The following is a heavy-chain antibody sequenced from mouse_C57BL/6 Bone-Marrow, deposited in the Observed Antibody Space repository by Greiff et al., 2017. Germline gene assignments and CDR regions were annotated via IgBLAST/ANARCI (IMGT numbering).Heavy chain of an antibody. J-gene: IGHJ2*01. CDR2: IDPSDSYT. Sequence: VQLQQPGAELVKPGASVKLSCKASGYTFTSYWMQWVKQRPGQGLEWIGEIDPSDSYTNYNQKFKGKATLTVDTSSSTAYMQLSSLTSEDSAVYYCAKEDPYFDYWGQGTTLTVSS. CDR1: GYTFTSYW. CDR3: AKEDPYFDY. V-gene: IGHV1-50*01.